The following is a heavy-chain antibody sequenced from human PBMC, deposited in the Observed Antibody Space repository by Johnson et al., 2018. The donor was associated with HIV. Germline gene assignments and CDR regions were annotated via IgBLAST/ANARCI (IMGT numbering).Heavy chain of an antibody. CDR2: ISSSGSTI. CDR3: ARDLPGIYDAFDL. D-gene: IGHD1-26*01. J-gene: IGHJ3*01. Sequence: VQLVESGGGLVQPGGSLRLSCAASGFTFSSYEMNWVRQAPGKGLEWVSYISSSGSTIYYPDAVKGRFSISRDVSKNILYLQMHSLRTEDTAYYYCARDLPGIYDAFDLWGQGTKVTISS. V-gene: IGHV3-48*03. CDR1: GFTFSSYE.